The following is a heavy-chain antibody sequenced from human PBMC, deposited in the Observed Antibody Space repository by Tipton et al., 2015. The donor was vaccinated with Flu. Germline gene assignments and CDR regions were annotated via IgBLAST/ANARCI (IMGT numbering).Heavy chain of an antibody. D-gene: IGHD7-27*01. CDR1: GGSISRTPAF. J-gene: IGHJ3*02. V-gene: IGHV4-39*07. CDR3: ARDPHKLGGESDAFDI. CDR2: FHNTGSIYNAKT. Sequence: TLSLTCSVSGGSISRTPAFWGWVRQPPGKRPEWIAAFHNTGSIYNAKTYFNSSLNSRVTISTDASKNQFSLTLTSVTAADTAVYYCARDPHKLGGESDAFDIWGQGTMVTVSS.